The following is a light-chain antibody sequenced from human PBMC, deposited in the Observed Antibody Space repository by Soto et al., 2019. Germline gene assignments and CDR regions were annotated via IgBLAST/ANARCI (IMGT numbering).Light chain of an antibody. Sequence: QSALTQPASVSGSPGQSITISCTGTSSDVGGYNYVSWYQQHPGKAPKLMIYDVSNRPSAVSNRFSGSKSGNTASLTISGLQAEDEADYYCISYTSSSTLDVVFGGGIKLPVL. CDR3: ISYTSSSTLDVV. CDR2: DVS. CDR1: SSDVGGYNY. J-gene: IGLJ2*01. V-gene: IGLV2-14*01.